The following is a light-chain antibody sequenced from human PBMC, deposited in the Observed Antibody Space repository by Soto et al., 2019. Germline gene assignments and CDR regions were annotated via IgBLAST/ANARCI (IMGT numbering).Light chain of an antibody. V-gene: IGKV3-15*01. J-gene: IGKJ5*01. Sequence: EIVMTQSPATLSVSPGERATLSCRASQSITRNLAWYQQSPGQAPRLLIYGASTRATGIPARFSGSGSGTDFTLTISRLEPEDFAVYYCQQYGSSPPITFGQGTRLEIK. CDR1: QSITRN. CDR3: QQYGSSPPIT. CDR2: GAS.